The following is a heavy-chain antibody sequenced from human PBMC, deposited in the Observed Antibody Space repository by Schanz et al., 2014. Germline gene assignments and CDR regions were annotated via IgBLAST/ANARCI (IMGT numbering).Heavy chain of an antibody. J-gene: IGHJ4*02. V-gene: IGHV3-30*19. Sequence: QVQLVESGGGVVQPGRSLRLSCAASGFTFSSYGMHWVRQAPGKGLEWVAVMWNDGIKTHYADSGKGRFTISRDNSKNTVYLQMNSLRTDDTAMYYCARDPNTSAWLPYFDTWGQGTLXAVSS. CDR1: GFTFSSYG. CDR3: ARDPNTSAWLPYFDT. D-gene: IGHD6-19*01. CDR2: MWNDGIKT.